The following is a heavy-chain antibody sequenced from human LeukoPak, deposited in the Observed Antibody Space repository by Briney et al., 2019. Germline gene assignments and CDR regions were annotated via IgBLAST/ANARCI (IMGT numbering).Heavy chain of an antibody. D-gene: IGHD6-6*01. CDR3: ARGGAARPDF. Sequence: GGSLRLSCAVSGFTFSSYWMSWVRQAPGKGLEWVANIKQDGSEKYYVDSVKGRFTISRDNAKNSLYLQMNSLRVEDTAVYYCARGGAARPDFWGQGTLVTVSS. J-gene: IGHJ4*02. CDR1: GFTFSSYW. CDR2: IKQDGSEK. V-gene: IGHV3-7*01.